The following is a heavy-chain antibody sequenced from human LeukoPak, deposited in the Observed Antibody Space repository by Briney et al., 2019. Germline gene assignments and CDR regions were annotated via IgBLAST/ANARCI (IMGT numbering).Heavy chain of an antibody. D-gene: IGHD4-17*01. CDR2: ISGSDDNT. V-gene: IGHV3-23*01. Sequence: GGSLRLSCAASGFTFSIYSMNWVRQAPGKGLEWVSAISGSDDNTYYADSVKGRFTIFRDNSKNTLYLQLNSLRAEDTAVYFCAKGTQPSDYGAHFDYWGQGTLVTVSS. CDR3: AKGTQPSDYGAHFDY. CDR1: GFTFSIYS. J-gene: IGHJ4*02.